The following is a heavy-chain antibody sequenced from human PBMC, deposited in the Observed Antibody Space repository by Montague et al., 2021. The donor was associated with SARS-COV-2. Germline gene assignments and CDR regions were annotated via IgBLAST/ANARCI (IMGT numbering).Heavy chain of an antibody. CDR2: IRQDGSDK. CDR3: TRDRDYGDYLNWFNP. CDR1: GFNIVSYW. J-gene: IGHJ5*02. V-gene: IGHV3-7*01. D-gene: IGHD4-17*01. Sequence: SLRLSCAASGFNIVSYWMSWVRQAPGKGLEWVANIRQDGSDKYYVDSVRGRFTISRDNAKNSLYLQMNSLRVADTGVYYCTRDRDYGDYLNWFNPWGQGTLVTVSS.